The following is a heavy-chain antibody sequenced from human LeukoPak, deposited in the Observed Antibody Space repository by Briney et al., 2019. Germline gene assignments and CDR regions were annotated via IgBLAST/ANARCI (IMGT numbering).Heavy chain of an antibody. Sequence: AETLSLTCVVSGYSVSINSDWAWIRHSPGKGLGWIGRIRQGGNTYYKPSLMSRVNMSIDMSKNQCSLNLNSVTAADTAVFSCARWLGNGFDMWGQETIVIVS. J-gene: IGHJ3*02. D-gene: IGHD6-19*01. CDR3: ARWLGNGFDM. V-gene: IGHV4-38-2*01. CDR1: GYSVSINSD. CDR2: IRQGGNT.